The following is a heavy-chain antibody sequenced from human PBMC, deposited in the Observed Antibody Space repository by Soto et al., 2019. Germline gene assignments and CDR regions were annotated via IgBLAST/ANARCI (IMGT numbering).Heavy chain of an antibody. CDR3: ARAVLPATAPFDY. Sequence: QVQLQESGPRLVKPSETLSLTCIVSGGSISNYYWSWIRQPPGKGLEWIGYIYYSGSTNYNPSLQSRVTVSVDTSKNQFSLKLSSGTAADTAVYYCARAVLPATAPFDYWGQGTLVTVSS. CDR1: GGSISNYY. V-gene: IGHV4-59*01. CDR2: IYYSGST. D-gene: IGHD2-2*01. J-gene: IGHJ4*02.